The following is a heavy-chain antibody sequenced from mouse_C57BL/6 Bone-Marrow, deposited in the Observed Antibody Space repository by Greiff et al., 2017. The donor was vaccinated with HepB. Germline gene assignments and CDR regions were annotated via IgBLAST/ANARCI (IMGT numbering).Heavy chain of an antibody. D-gene: IGHD1-1*01. V-gene: IGHV1-9*01. Sequence: QVQLQQSGAELMKPGASVKLSCKATGYTFTGYWIAWVKQRPGHGLEWIGVILPGSGSTNYNEKFKGKATFTADPYSNTAYMQLSSLTTEDSAIYYCARRDCSSCWDFDDWGQGTTLTVSA. CDR1: GYTFTGYW. J-gene: IGHJ2*01. CDR3: ARRDCSSCWDFDD. CDR2: ILPGSGST.